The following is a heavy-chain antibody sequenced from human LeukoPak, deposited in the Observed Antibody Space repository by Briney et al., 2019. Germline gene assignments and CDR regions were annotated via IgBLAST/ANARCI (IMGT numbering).Heavy chain of an antibody. CDR1: GFTFSRYA. V-gene: IGHV3-21*01. Sequence: GGSLRLSCTASGFTFSRYAMSWVRQAPGKGLEWVSSISSSSSYIYYADSVKGRFTISRDNARNSLYLQMNSLRAEDTAVYYCARDSQYYYDSSGYSLPADDAFDIWGQGTMVTVSS. CDR2: ISSSSSYI. J-gene: IGHJ3*02. D-gene: IGHD3-22*01. CDR3: ARDSQYYYDSSGYSLPADDAFDI.